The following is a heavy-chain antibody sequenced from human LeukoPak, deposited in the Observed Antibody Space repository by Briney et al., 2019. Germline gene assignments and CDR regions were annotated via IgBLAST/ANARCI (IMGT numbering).Heavy chain of an antibody. J-gene: IGHJ6*03. V-gene: IGHV3-66*01. CDR3: ARSMVRGVIPLAYYYYYMDV. Sequence: PGWSLRLSCAASEFIVSINYMTWVRQAPGKGLEWVSLIYSRGDTKYADSVKGRFTISRDNAKNTLYLQMNSLRAEDTAVYYCARSMVRGVIPLAYYYYYMDVWGRETTVTISS. CDR2: IYSRGDT. D-gene: IGHD3-10*01. CDR1: EFIVSINY.